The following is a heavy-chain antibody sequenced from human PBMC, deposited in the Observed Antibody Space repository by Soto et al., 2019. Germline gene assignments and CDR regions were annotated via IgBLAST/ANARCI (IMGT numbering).Heavy chain of an antibody. D-gene: IGHD3-10*01. Sequence: QVQLVQSGAEVKKPGASVKVSCKASGYTFTTYDINWVRQATGQGLEWMGWMNPNSGTTGYAQKFQGRVTMTRTTSISPAYMEPSSLTSEHTAVYYCARVTMLRGLNFVDYWGQGTLVTVSS. CDR1: GYTFTTYD. CDR2: MNPNSGTT. CDR3: ARVTMLRGLNFVDY. V-gene: IGHV1-8*01. J-gene: IGHJ4*02.